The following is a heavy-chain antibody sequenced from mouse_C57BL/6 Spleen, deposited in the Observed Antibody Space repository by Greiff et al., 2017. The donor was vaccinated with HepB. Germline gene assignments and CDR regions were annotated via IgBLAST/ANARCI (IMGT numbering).Heavy chain of an antibody. CDR1: GYTFTDYY. CDR3: ARVSKFITTVVGYFDV. Sequence: VQLQQSGPELVKPGASVKISCKASGYTFTDYYINWVKQRPGQGLEWIGWIYPGSGNTKYNEKFKGKATLTVDTSSSTAYMQLSSLTSEDSAVYFCARVSKFITTVVGYFDVWGTGTTVTVSS. D-gene: IGHD1-1*01. J-gene: IGHJ1*03. CDR2: IYPGSGNT. V-gene: IGHV1-84*01.